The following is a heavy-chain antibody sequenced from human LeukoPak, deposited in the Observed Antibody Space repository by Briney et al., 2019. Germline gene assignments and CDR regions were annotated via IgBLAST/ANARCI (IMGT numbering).Heavy chain of an antibody. CDR3: AKDLRNYYGSGSIVDY. Sequence: GVSLRLSCVASGFTFDDYAMHWVRQAPGKGLEWLSGISWNSGTKGYADSVKGRFTISRDDAKNSLYLQMNSLRPEDTALYYCAKDLRNYYGSGSIVDYWGQGTLVTVSS. D-gene: IGHD3-10*01. J-gene: IGHJ4*02. V-gene: IGHV3-9*01. CDR2: ISWNSGTK. CDR1: GFTFDDYA.